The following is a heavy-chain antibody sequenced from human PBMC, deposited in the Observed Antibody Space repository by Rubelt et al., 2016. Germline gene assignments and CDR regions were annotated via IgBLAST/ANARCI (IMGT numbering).Heavy chain of an antibody. CDR3: VRENWYYDN. D-gene: IGHD1-7*01. Sequence: QVQLVQSGAEVKKPGASVKVSCKASGYTFTTYYMHWVRQAPGQGLEWMAWINPNSGVTHYAQKFQGRVALTRDTSISTGSMGRSRLTSDDTAVYYCVRENWYYDNWGQGTLVTVSS. V-gene: IGHV1-2*02. CDR2: INPNSGVT. CDR1: GYTFTTYY. J-gene: IGHJ4*02.